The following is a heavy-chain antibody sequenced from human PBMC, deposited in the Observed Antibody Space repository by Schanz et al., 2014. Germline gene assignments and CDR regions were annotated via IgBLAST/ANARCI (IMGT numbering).Heavy chain of an antibody. Sequence: EVQLVESGGGLVKPGGSLRLSCAASTSIFNHAWMSWVRQAPGKGLEWLGRIKSKTDGETTDYAAPVKGRFSISRDDSQSTLYLQMNSLKIEDTAVYYCATASSPVREAGAGSSFRLCGQGTLVTVSP. J-gene: IGHJ4*02. V-gene: IGHV3-15*01. CDR1: TSIFNHAW. CDR2: IKSKTDGETT. CDR3: ATASSPVREAGAGSSFRL. D-gene: IGHD6-13*01.